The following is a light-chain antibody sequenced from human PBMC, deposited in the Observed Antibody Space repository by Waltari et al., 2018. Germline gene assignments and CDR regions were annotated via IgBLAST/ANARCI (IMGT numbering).Light chain of an antibody. J-gene: IGKJ1*01. CDR2: GAS. CDR3: QQYNNWPLP. V-gene: IGKV3-15*01. Sequence: RVMTQSPATLSVSPGERATLSCRASQSVSGNLAWYQQKPGQAPSLLIYGASTRATGIPARFSGRGSGTEFTLTISSMQSEDFAVYYCQQYNNWPLPFGRGTKVEIK. CDR1: QSVSGN.